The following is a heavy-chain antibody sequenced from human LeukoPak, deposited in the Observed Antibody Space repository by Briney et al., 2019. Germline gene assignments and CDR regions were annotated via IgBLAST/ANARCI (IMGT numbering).Heavy chain of an antibody. CDR3: ARDYGDYGGTFDI. D-gene: IGHD4-17*01. V-gene: IGHV3-30-3*01. J-gene: IGHJ3*02. CDR2: ISYDGSNK. CDR1: GFTFSSFV. Sequence: PGGSLRLSCAASGFTFSSFVIHWVRQAPGKALEWVAVISYDGSNKYYADSVKGRFTISRDNSKNTLYLQMNSLRPEDTAVCYCARDYGDYGGTFDIWGRGTMVTVSS.